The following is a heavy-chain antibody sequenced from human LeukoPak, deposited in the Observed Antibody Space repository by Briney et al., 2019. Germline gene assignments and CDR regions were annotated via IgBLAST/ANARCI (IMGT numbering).Heavy chain of an antibody. CDR2: IYYSGST. CDR1: GDSISSGDYY. CDR3: AREDYSNYQGWFDP. D-gene: IGHD4-11*01. J-gene: IGHJ5*02. V-gene: IGHV4-61*08. Sequence: SETLSLTCTVSGDSISSGDYYLSWIRQPPGKGLEWIGYIYYSGSTNYNPSLKSRVTISVDTSKNQFSLKLSSVTAADTAVYYCAREDYSNYQGWFDPWGQGILVTVSS.